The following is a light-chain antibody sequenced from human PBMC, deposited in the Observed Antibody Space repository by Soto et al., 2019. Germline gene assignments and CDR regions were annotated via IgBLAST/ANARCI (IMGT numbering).Light chain of an antibody. Sequence: EMVLTQSPATLSLSPGERATLSCRASQSVSSYLAWYQQKPGQAPRLLSYDASNRATGIPARFSGSGSGTDFTLTISSLEPEDFAVYYCQQRSNWQTFGQGTKVEIK. J-gene: IGKJ1*01. V-gene: IGKV3-11*01. CDR2: DAS. CDR3: QQRSNWQT. CDR1: QSVSSY.